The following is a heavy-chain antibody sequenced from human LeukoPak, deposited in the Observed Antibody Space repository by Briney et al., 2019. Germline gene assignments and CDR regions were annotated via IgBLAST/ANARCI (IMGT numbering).Heavy chain of an antibody. CDR2: INSDGSST. J-gene: IGHJ4*02. CDR3: ARGLYTSSSSFD. D-gene: IGHD6-6*01. V-gene: IGHV3-74*01. Sequence: PGGSLRLSCAASEFTFSAYWMHWVRHAPGKGLVWVSRINSDGSSTNYADSVKGRFTISRDNSKNTLYLQVNSLRADDTAVYYCARGLYTSSSSFDWGQGTLVTVSS. CDR1: EFTFSAYW.